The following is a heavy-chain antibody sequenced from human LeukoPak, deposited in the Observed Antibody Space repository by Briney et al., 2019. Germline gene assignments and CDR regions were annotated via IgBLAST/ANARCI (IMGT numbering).Heavy chain of an antibody. CDR1: GYTFTSYG. CDR3: ARDQDSIGYGENLY. J-gene: IGHJ4*02. CDR2: ISAYNGNI. V-gene: IGHV1-18*01. Sequence: SVKVSCKASGYTFTSYGISWVRQAPGQGLEWMGWISAYNGNINYAQKLQGRVTMTTDTSTSTAYMELRSLRSDDTAVYYCARDQDSIGYGENLYWGQGILVTVSS. D-gene: IGHD5-18*01.